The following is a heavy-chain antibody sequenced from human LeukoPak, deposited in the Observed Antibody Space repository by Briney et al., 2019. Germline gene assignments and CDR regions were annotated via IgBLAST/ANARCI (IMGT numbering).Heavy chain of an antibody. CDR1: GFTVSSNY. CDR2: IYSGGST. CDR3: TGGRTGSGMDV. J-gene: IGHJ6*04. V-gene: IGHV3-53*01. D-gene: IGHD3/OR15-3a*01. Sequence: QSGGSLRLSCAASGFTVSSNYMSWVRQAPGKGLELVSVIYSGGSTYYADSVKGRFTISRDNSKNTLYLQMNSLRAEDTAVYYCTGGRTGSGMDVWGKGTTVTVSS.